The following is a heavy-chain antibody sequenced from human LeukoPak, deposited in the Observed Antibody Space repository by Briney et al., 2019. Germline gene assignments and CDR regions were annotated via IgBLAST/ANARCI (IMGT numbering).Heavy chain of an antibody. J-gene: IGHJ3*01. CDR3: GRDPNGDYLGAFEF. D-gene: IGHD4-17*01. V-gene: IGHV3-23*01. CDR2: SRSGGANN. CDR1: GFTISDYG. Sequence: PGGSLRLSCTASGFTISDYGLVWVRQAPGKGLEWVSGSRSGGANNFYADAVKGRFTISRDNSKNTLYLQMNSLRADDMAVYYCGRDPNGDYLGAFEFWGHGTTVIVSS.